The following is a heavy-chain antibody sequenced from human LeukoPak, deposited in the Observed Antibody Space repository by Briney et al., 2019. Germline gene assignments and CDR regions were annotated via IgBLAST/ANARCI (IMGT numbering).Heavy chain of an antibody. V-gene: IGHV3-30*18. CDR1: GFTFSSYG. Sequence: GGSLRLSCAASGFTFSSYGMHRVRQAPGKGLEWVAVISYDGSNKYYADSVKGRFTISRDNSKNTLYLQMNSLRAEDTAVYYCAKDGITMVRGVIWYFDYWGQGTLVTVSS. CDR2: ISYDGSNK. CDR3: AKDGITMVRGVIWYFDY. J-gene: IGHJ4*02. D-gene: IGHD3-10*01.